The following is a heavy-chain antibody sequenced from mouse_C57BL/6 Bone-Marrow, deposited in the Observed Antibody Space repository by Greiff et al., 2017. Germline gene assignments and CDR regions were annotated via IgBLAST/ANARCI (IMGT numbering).Heavy chain of an antibody. V-gene: IGHV1-81*01. D-gene: IGHD2-3*01. J-gene: IGHJ4*01. CDR2: IYPRSGNT. CDR1: GYTFTSYG. Sequence: QVQLQQSGAELARPGASVKLSCKASGYTFTSYGISWVKQRTGQGLEWIGKIYPRSGNTYYNEKFKGKATLTADKSSSTAYMELRSLTSEDSAVYFCARPVVWLLPLYYAIDYWGQGTSVTVSS. CDR3: ARPVVWLLPLYYAIDY.